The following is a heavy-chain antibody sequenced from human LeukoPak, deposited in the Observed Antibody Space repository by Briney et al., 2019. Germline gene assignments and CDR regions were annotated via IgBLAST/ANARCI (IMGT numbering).Heavy chain of an antibody. J-gene: IGHJ6*03. CDR2: IIPIFGTA. CDR1: GYTFTSYY. D-gene: IGHD3-16*01. Sequence: ASVKVSCKASGYTFTSYYIHWVRQAPGQGLEWMGGIIPIFGTANYAQKFQGRVTITADESTSTAYMELSSLRSEDTAVYYCARVSFVRHALVSYYYYMDVWGKGTTVTISS. V-gene: IGHV1-69*13. CDR3: ARVSFVRHALVSYYYYMDV.